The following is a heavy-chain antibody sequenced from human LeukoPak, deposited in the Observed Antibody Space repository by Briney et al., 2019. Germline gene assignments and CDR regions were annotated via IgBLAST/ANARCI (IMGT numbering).Heavy chain of an antibody. CDR3: ARHPYYYDSSGYNY. CDR2: IYPGDSDT. J-gene: IGHJ4*02. D-gene: IGHD3-22*01. V-gene: IGHV5-51*01. Sequence: GASLQISGKGSGSIFTSYWIGWVRQLPGKGLEWMGIIYPGDSDTRYSPSFQGQVTISADKSISTAYLQWSSLKASDTAMYYCARHPYYYDSSGYNYWGQGTLVTVSS. CDR1: GSIFTSYW.